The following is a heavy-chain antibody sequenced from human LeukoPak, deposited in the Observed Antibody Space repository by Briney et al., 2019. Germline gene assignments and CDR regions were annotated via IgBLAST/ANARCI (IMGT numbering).Heavy chain of an antibody. Sequence: PGGSLRLSCAASGFTFSSYEMNWVRQAPGKGLEWVSYISSSGSTRYYADSVKGRFTISRDNAKNSLYLQMNSLRAEDTAVYYCARDSYCSGGSCLPFFDYWGQGTLVTVSS. CDR2: ISSSGSTR. D-gene: IGHD2-15*01. CDR1: GFTFSSYE. J-gene: IGHJ4*02. V-gene: IGHV3-48*03. CDR3: ARDSYCSGGSCLPFFDY.